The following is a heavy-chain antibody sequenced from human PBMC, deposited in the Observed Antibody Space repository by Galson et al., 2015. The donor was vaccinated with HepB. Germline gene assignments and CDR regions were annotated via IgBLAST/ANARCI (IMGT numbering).Heavy chain of an antibody. D-gene: IGHD5-18*01. CDR2: ISSSSSYI. J-gene: IGHJ4*02. Sequence: SLRLSCAASGFTFSSYSMNWVRQAPGKGLEWVSSISSSSSYIYYADSVKGRFTISRDNAKNSLYLQMNSLRAEDTAVYYCARDTDTAMVYFDYWGQGTLVTVSS. V-gene: IGHV3-21*01. CDR3: ARDTDTAMVYFDY. CDR1: GFTFSSYS.